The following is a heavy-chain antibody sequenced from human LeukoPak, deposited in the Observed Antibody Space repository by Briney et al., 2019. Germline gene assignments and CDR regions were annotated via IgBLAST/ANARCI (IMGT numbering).Heavy chain of an antibody. CDR3: ARERTPYYYYGMDV. D-gene: IGHD2-2*01. Sequence: ASVTVSCTASGYTFTSYGISWVRQAPGQGLEWMGWISAYNGNTNYAQKLQGRVTMTTDTSTSTAYMELRSLRSDDTAVYYCARERTPYYYYGMDVWGQGTTVTVSS. CDR2: ISAYNGNT. V-gene: IGHV1-18*01. J-gene: IGHJ6*02. CDR1: GYTFTSYG.